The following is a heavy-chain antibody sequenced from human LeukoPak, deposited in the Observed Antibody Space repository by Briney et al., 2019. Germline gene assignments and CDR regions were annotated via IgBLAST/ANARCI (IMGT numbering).Heavy chain of an antibody. CDR2: INPNSGGT. V-gene: IGHV1-2*02. J-gene: IGHJ4*02. D-gene: IGHD3-10*01. Sequence: GASVKVSCKASGYTFTCYYMHWVRQAPGQGLEWMGGINPNSGGTNYAQKFQGRVTMTRDTSISTAYMELSRLRSDDTAVYYCARLSGSGSYISDFDYWGQGTLVTVSS. CDR1: GYTFTCYY. CDR3: ARLSGSGSYISDFDY.